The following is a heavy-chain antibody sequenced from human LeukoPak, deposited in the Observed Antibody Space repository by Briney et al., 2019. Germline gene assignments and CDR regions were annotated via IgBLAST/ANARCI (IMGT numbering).Heavy chain of an antibody. V-gene: IGHV4-30-2*01. D-gene: IGHD3-10*01. CDR2: IYHSGST. CDR3: ARASPHGPGYGSGSYVDY. CDR1: GGSISSGGYS. J-gene: IGHJ4*02. Sequence: KTSETLSLTCAVSGGSISSGGYSRSWIRQPPGKGLEWIGCIYHSGSTYYNPSLKSRVTISVDRSKNQFSLKLSSVTAADTAVYYCARASPHGPGYGSGSYVDYWGQETLVTVSS.